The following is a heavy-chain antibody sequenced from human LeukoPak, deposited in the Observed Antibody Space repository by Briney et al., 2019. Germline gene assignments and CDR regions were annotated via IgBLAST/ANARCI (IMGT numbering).Heavy chain of an antibody. D-gene: IGHD5-18*01. V-gene: IGHV4-31*03. CDR3: ARAREDTAMGQDFDY. J-gene: IGHJ4*02. Sequence: SQTLSLTCTVSGGSISSGGYYWSWIRQHPGKGLEWIGYIYYSGSTHYNPSLKSRVTISVDTSKNQFSLKLSSVTAADTAVYYCARAREDTAMGQDFDYWGQGTLVTVSS. CDR2: IYYSGST. CDR1: GGSISSGGYY.